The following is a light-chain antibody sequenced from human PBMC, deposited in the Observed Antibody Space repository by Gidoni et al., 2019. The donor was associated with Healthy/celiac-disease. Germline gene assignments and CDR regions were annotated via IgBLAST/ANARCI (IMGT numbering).Light chain of an antibody. CDR1: KLGDKY. V-gene: IGLV3-1*01. J-gene: IGLJ2*01. CDR3: QAWDSSTVV. Sequence: SYELTQPPSVSVSPGQTASITCSGDKLGDKYACWYQQKPGLSPVVVIYQDRKRPSGIPERFSGSNSGNTATLTISGTQAMDEADYYCQAWDSSTVVFGGGTKLT. CDR2: QDR.